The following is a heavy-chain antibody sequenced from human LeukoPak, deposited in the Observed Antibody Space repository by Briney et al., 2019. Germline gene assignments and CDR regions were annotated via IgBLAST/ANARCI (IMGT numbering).Heavy chain of an antibody. CDR2: ISGSGGST. D-gene: IGHD3-9*01. CDR3: AKEPLRYFDWLLPYFDY. J-gene: IGHJ4*02. V-gene: IGHV3-23*01. Sequence: PGGSLRLSCAASGFTFSSYAMSWVRQAPGKGLEWVSAISGSGGSTYYAYSVKGRFTISRDNSKNTLYLQTNSLRAEDTAVYYCAKEPLRYFDWLLPYFDYWGQGTLVTVSS. CDR1: GFTFSSYA.